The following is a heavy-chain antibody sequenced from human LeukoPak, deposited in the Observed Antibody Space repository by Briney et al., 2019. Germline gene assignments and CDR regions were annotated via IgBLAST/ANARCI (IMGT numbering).Heavy chain of an antibody. CDR1: GSTFSSYA. CDR3: AKKIHPRIAAAGYDY. Sequence: GGSLRLSCAASGSTFSSYAMSWVRQAPGKGLEWVSAISGSGGSTYYADSVKGRFTISRDNSKNTLYLQMNSLRAEDTAVYYCAKKIHPRIAAAGYDYWGQGTLVTVSS. D-gene: IGHD6-13*01. CDR2: ISGSGGST. V-gene: IGHV3-23*01. J-gene: IGHJ4*02.